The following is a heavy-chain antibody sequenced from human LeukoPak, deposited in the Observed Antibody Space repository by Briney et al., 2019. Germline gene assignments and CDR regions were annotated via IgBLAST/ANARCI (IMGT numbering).Heavy chain of an antibody. D-gene: IGHD3-9*01. V-gene: IGHV3-23*01. CDR2: ISGSGGST. CDR3: AKESQTGYFDWLSYFDY. CDR1: GFTFSSYA. J-gene: IGHJ4*02. Sequence: GASVKVSCKASGFTFSSYAMSWVRQAPGKGLEWVSAISGSGGSTYYADPVKGRFTISRDNSKNTLYLQMNSLRAEDTAVYYCAKESQTGYFDWLSYFDYWGQGTLVTVSS.